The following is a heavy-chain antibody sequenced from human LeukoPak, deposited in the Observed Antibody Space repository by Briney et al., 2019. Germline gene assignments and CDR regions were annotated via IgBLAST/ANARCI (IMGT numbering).Heavy chain of an antibody. CDR1: GGSIRRYY. D-gene: IGHD2-21*01. J-gene: IGHJ5*02. V-gene: IGHV4-59*01. CDR3: ARDRDYVGGFDP. Sequence: SETLSLTCTVSGGSIRRYYWSWIRQPPGKGLEWIGYISYSGSTNYNPSLRSRVTISVDTSENHFSLKVTSVTAADTAVYYCARDRDYVGGFDPWGQGILVTVSS. CDR2: ISYSGST.